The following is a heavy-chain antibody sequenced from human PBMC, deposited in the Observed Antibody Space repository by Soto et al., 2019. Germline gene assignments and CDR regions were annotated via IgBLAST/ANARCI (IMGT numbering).Heavy chain of an antibody. D-gene: IGHD1-26*01. CDR2: IIPIFGTA. Sequence: QVQLVQSGAEGKKPGSSVKVSCKASGGTFSSYAISWVRQAPGQGLEWMGGIIPIFGTANYAQKFQGRVTITADESTSTAYMELRSLRSEDTAVYYCGGGSYSADYYYYGMDVWGQGTTVTVSS. V-gene: IGHV1-69*01. J-gene: IGHJ6*02. CDR1: GGTFSSYA. CDR3: GGGSYSADYYYYGMDV.